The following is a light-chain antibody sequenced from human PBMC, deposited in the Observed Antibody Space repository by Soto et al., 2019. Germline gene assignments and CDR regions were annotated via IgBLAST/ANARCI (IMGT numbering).Light chain of an antibody. CDR1: SSNIGSHT. V-gene: IGLV1-44*01. CDR2: SNT. J-gene: IGLJ1*01. Sequence: QSVLTQPPSASGAPGQTVTISCSGSSSNIGSHTVNWYQHLPGTAPKLLIYSNTQRPLGVPVRFSGSKSGTSASLAISGLQSEDEAEYYCAAWDHRLYVFGTGTKVTVL. CDR3: AAWDHRLYV.